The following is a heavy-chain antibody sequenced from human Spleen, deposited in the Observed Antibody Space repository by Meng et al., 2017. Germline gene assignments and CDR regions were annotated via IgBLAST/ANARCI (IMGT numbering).Heavy chain of an antibody. J-gene: IGHJ4*02. CDR2: INPKSGDT. D-gene: IGHD6-13*01. CDR3: ARDEDISAAGKLFGDY. CDR1: GYAFPDEW. Sequence: VQLVQSGAEVKKPGAAVKVSGKPSGYAFPDEWIHWVRRAPGQGLEWMGRINPKSGDTHYAQRFQGRVTMTGDTSISTAYMELSGLRSDDTAMYYCARDEDISAAGKLFGDYWGQGTLVTVS. V-gene: IGHV1-2*06.